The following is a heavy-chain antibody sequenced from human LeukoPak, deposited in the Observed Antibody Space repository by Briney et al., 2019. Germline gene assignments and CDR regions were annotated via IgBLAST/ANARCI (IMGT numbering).Heavy chain of an antibody. D-gene: IGHD4-11*01. CDR2: ISGSGDST. Sequence: PGGSLRLSCAASGFTFSSYAMGWVRQAPGKGLEWVSGISGSGDSTYDADSVKGRFTISRDNSKNTLYLQMNSLRAEDTALYYCARLYSNYYTGFFYGMDVWGQGTTVTVSS. J-gene: IGHJ6*02. CDR1: GFTFSSYA. CDR3: ARLYSNYYTGFFYGMDV. V-gene: IGHV3-23*01.